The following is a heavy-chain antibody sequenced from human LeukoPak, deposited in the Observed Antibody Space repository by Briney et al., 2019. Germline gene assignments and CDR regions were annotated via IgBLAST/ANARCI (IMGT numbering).Heavy chain of an antibody. Sequence: SETLSLTCAVYGGSFSNYYWSWIRQPPGKGLEWLAEINDSGRANYNPSLMSRVTVSVDTSKNQFSLRLTSVTATDTAVYYCARRWNYGRNYYFDVWGKGATVSVSS. D-gene: IGHD1-7*01. CDR1: GGSFSNYY. V-gene: IGHV4-34*01. CDR3: ARRWNYGRNYYFDV. CDR2: INDSGRA. J-gene: IGHJ6*03.